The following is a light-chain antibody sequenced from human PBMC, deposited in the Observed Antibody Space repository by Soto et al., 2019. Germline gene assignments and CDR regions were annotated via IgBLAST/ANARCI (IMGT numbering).Light chain of an antibody. J-gene: IGKJ1*01. Sequence: EIVLTQSPGTLSLSPGERATLSCRASQSVSSSYLAWYQQKPGQAPRLLIYGASNRATGIPDRFRGSGSGTDFALTISRLEPEDFAVYYCQQYCSSPWTFGQGTKMEIK. CDR2: GAS. CDR1: QSVSSSY. CDR3: QQYCSSPWT. V-gene: IGKV3-20*01.